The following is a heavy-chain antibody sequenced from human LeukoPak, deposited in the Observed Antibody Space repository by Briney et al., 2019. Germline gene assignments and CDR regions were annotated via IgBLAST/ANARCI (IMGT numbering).Heavy chain of an antibody. CDR1: GGSISSGSYY. Sequence: SETLSLTCTVSGGSISSGSYYWSWIRQPAGKGLEWIGRIYTSGSTNYNPSLKSRVTISVDTSKNQFSLKLSSVTAADMAVYYCARGNYVNYWGQGTLVTVSS. J-gene: IGHJ4*02. CDR3: ARGNYVNY. D-gene: IGHD1-7*01. CDR2: IYTSGST. V-gene: IGHV4-61*02.